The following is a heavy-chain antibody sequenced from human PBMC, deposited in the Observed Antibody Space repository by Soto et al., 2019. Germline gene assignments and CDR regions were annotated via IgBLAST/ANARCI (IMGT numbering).Heavy chain of an antibody. Sequence: AVKVSCKASGGTFSSYAISWVRQAPGQGLEWMGGIIPIFGTANYAQKFQGRVTITADESTSTAYMELSSLRSEDTAVYYCARPLEDXVVVPAPPGNYYYGMDVWGQGTTVTVSS. CDR2: IIPIFGTA. CDR1: GGTFSSYA. J-gene: IGHJ6*02. D-gene: IGHD2-2*01. V-gene: IGHV1-69*01. CDR3: ARPLEDXVVVPAPPGNYYYGMDV.